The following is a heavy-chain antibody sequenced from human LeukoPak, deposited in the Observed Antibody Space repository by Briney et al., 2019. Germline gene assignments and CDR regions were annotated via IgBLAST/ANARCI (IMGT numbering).Heavy chain of an antibody. Sequence: ASVKVSCKASGGTFSSYAISWVRQAPGQGLEWMGWISAYNGNTNYAQKLQGRVTMTTDTSTSTAYMELRSLRSDDTAVYYCARDFPQDSSSWYYYGMDVWGQGTTVTVSS. CDR2: ISAYNGNT. V-gene: IGHV1-18*01. CDR3: ARDFPQDSSSWYYYGMDV. D-gene: IGHD6-13*01. J-gene: IGHJ6*02. CDR1: GGTFSSYA.